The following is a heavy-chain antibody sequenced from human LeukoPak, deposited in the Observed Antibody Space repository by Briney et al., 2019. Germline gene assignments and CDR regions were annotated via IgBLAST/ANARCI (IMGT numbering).Heavy chain of an antibody. V-gene: IGHV4-59*01. D-gene: IGHD3-3*01. Sequence: SETLSLTCTVSGGSISTYYWSWIRQPPGKGLEWIGYIYYSGSTNYNPSLKSRVTISVDTSKNQFSLKLSSVTAADTAVYYCASEIIFGSFDYWGQGTLVTVSS. CDR2: IYYSGST. J-gene: IGHJ4*02. CDR3: ASEIIFGSFDY. CDR1: GGSISTYY.